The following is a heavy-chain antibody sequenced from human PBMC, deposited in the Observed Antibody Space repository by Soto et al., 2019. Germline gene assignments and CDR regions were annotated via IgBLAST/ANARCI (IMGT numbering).Heavy chain of an antibody. V-gene: IGHV3-7*03. Sequence: EVQLVESGGGLVQPGGSLRLSCVASGFSFSTYWMSWVRQAPGKGLEWVANIKDDGSETYYVDSVKGRFTISRDNAKTSLYLQMNSLRAQDTAVYYCARVGSTLAAGTPDYWGQGTLVTVSS. CDR3: ARVGSTLAAGTPDY. J-gene: IGHJ4*02. D-gene: IGHD6-13*01. CDR1: GFSFSTYW. CDR2: IKDDGSET.